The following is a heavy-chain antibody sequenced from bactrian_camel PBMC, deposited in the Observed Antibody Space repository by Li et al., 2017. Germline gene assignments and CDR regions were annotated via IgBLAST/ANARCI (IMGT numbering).Heavy chain of an antibody. D-gene: IGHD6*01. CDR3: AKDPKMYGGSWLSPDIDH. J-gene: IGHJ4*01. CDR1: GFTFSSYA. CDR2: INSGGGAT. Sequence: VQLVESGGGLVQPGGSLRLSCAASGFTFSSYALRWVRQLPEKGLEWVAGINSGGGATLYSPSVEGRFTISRDNVKNTLYLQLDSLNTEDTAMYYCAKDPKMYGGSWLSPDIDHWGQGTQVTVS. V-gene: IGHV3S42*01.